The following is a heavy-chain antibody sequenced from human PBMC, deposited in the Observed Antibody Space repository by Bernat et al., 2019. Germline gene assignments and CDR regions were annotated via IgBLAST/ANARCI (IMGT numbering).Heavy chain of an antibody. Sequence: QVQLQQWGAGLLQPSETLSLTCAVHGGSFTGYYWTWIRQSPGRGLEWIAEIVHSGRTNYSPSLNSRVTIIGGTAKNQFCLMLRSVGVADTAVYYCARGSVLTGYASFDYWGQGTLVTVSS. J-gene: IGHJ4*02. CDR3: ARGSVLTGYASFDY. CDR1: GGSFTGYY. CDR2: IVHSGRT. V-gene: IGHV4-34*01. D-gene: IGHD2-15*01.